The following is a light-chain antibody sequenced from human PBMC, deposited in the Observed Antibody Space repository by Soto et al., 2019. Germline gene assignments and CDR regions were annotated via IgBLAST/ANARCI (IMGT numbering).Light chain of an antibody. CDR3: QQYDT. Sequence: IVLTQSPGTLSLSPGERATLSCRASKSVSSSDLAWYQQKPGQAPRLLIYSASSRATGIPDRFSGSGSGTDFTLTISRLEPQDFAVYYCQQYDTFDQGTKLEIK. V-gene: IGKV3-20*01. CDR2: SAS. J-gene: IGKJ2*01. CDR1: KSVSSSD.